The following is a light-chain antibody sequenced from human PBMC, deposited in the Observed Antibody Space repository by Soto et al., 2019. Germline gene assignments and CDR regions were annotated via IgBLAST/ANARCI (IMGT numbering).Light chain of an antibody. CDR3: QHRHSYPIT. Sequence: DIPLTQSPSFLSASVGDRVTITCRASQDISSLLAWYQKKPGKAPKLLIHTASTLQGGVPSRFSGSGYGTEFTLTISSLQSEDFATYYCQHRHSYPITFGQGTRLEIK. CDR1: QDISSL. CDR2: TAS. V-gene: IGKV1-9*01. J-gene: IGKJ5*01.